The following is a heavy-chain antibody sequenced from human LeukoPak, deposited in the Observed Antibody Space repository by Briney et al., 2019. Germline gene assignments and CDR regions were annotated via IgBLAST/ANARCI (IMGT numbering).Heavy chain of an antibody. CDR3: ARQVGTASSHDFGH. D-gene: IGHD2-21*02. CDR1: GYTFTTYV. CDR2: INTYTRNP. V-gene: IGHV7-4-1*02. J-gene: IGHJ4*01. Sequence: ASVKVSCKTSGYTFTTYVLNWVRQAPGQGFEWMGFINTYTRNPTYAQGFTGRFVFSLDTSVSTAYLQISNLKAEDTAVYYCARQVGTASSHDFGHWGHGTLVTVSS.